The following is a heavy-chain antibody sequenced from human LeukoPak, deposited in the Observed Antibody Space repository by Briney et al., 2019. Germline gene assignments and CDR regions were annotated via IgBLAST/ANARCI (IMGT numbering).Heavy chain of an antibody. D-gene: IGHD4-11*01. V-gene: IGHV4-59*01. J-gene: IGHJ6*02. Sequence: SETLSLTCTVSGGSISTYYGNWIRQAPGKGLEWIGYIYYSGSTNYNPSLKSRVAMSVDTSRNQFSLKLSSVAAADTAVYYCARAQVDYNNGPGSRGYYSYGMDVWGRGTTVTVSS. CDR2: IYYSGST. CDR3: ARAQVDYNNGPGSRGYYSYGMDV. CDR1: GGSISTYY.